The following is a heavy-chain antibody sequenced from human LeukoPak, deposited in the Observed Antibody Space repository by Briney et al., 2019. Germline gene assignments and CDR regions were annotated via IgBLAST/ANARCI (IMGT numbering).Heavy chain of an antibody. CDR1: GFTFSSFS. CDR3: AKVSLSTLVPRYFDY. Sequence: QPGGSLRLSCAASGFTFSSFSMNWVRQAPGKGLEWVSYIRSGGTNTDYTGSVKGRFTISRDNAKNSLYLQMNSLRAEDTAVYYCAKVSLSTLVPRYFDYWGQGTLVTVSS. CDR2: IRSGGTNT. V-gene: IGHV3-48*04. J-gene: IGHJ4*02. D-gene: IGHD6-13*01.